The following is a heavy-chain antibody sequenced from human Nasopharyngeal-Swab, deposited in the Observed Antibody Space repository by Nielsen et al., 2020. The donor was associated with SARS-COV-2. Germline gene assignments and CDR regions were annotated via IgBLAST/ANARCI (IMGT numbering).Heavy chain of an antibody. CDR3: AKDLDSSSWWGYYFDY. J-gene: IGHJ4*02. Sequence: GGSLRLPCAASGFTFSSSAMSWVRQAPGKGLDWVSAISGSVGSTYYADSVKGRFTISRDNSKNTLYLQMNSLRAEDTAVYYCAKDLDSSSWWGYYFDYWGQGTLVTVSS. V-gene: IGHV3-23*01. CDR2: ISGSVGST. CDR1: GFTFSSSA. D-gene: IGHD6-13*01.